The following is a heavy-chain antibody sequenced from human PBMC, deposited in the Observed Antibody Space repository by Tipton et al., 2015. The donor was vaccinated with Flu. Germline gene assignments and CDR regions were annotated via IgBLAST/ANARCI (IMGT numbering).Heavy chain of an antibody. V-gene: IGHV4-38-2*02. CDR2: IYHSGST. J-gene: IGHJ4*02. D-gene: IGHD1-26*01. CDR3: ARALRGPVGATLGY. Sequence: TLSLTCIVSGYSISSGYYWGWIRQPPGKGLEWIGSIYHSGSTYYNPSLKSRVTISLDTSKNQFSLNLSSVTAADTAVYYCARALRGPVGATLGYWGQGTLVTVSS. CDR1: GYSISSGYY.